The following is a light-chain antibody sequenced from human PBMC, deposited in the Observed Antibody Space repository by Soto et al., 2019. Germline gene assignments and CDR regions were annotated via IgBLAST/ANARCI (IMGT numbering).Light chain of an antibody. V-gene: IGKV3-20*01. J-gene: IGKJ2*01. CDR1: QSITSRY. CDR3: QQYNASPRT. Sequence: EIVLTQSPGTLSLSPGERATLSCRASQSITSRYFAWYQQKPGQAPRLLIYGVSNRATGIPDRFSGSGSGTDFTITISRLEPEDFAVYYCQQYNASPRTFGQGTKLEIK. CDR2: GVS.